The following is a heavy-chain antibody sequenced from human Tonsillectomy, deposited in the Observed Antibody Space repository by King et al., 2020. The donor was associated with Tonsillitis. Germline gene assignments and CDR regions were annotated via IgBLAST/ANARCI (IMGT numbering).Heavy chain of an antibody. CDR3: AKAPKGWRQIVVVTRG. Sequence: VQLVESGGGLVQPGGSLRLSCAASGFTFSSYAMSWVRQAPGKGLEWVSAISGSGGSTYYADSVKGRFTISRDNSKNTLYLQMNSLRAEDTAVYYCAKAPKGWRQIVVVTRGWGQGTLVTVSS. J-gene: IGHJ4*02. CDR1: GFTFSSYA. D-gene: IGHD2-21*02. V-gene: IGHV3-23*04. CDR2: ISGSGGST.